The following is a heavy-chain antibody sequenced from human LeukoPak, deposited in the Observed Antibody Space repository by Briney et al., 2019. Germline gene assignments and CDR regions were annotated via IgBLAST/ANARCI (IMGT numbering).Heavy chain of an antibody. D-gene: IGHD3-10*01. V-gene: IGHV1-69*06. CDR3: ASGSPYFDY. Sequence: GASVKVSCKASGYIFTAYYLHWVRQAPGQGLEWMGGIIPIFGTANYAQKFQGRVTITADKSTSTAYMELSSLRSEDTAVYYCASGSPYFDYWGQGTLVTVSS. J-gene: IGHJ4*02. CDR2: IIPIFGTA. CDR1: GYIFTAYY.